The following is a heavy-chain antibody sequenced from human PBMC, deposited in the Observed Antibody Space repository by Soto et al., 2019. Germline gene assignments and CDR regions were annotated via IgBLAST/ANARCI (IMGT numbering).Heavy chain of an antibody. CDR3: ASYEMLRGYSGYGVDG. V-gene: IGHV1-69*01. CDR1: GGTFKNYA. J-gene: IGHJ6*02. CDR2: ISPFLGTT. D-gene: IGHD3-10*01. Sequence: QVQLVQSGAEVKKPGSSVMVSCKASGGTFKNYAVSWVRQAPGHGLEWMGGISPFLGTTHYAQTLQGRARITAVESTTTAFRDLSRVSSEDTDVCYGASYEMLRGYSGYGVDGWGPGTRVTVSS.